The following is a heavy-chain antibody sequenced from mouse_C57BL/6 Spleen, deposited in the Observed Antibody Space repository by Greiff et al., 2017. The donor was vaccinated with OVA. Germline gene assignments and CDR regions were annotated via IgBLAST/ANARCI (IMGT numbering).Heavy chain of an antibody. J-gene: IGHJ4*01. CDR2: IWGVGST. V-gene: IGHV2-6*01. CDR1: GFSLTSYG. Sequence: VKLVESGPGLVAPSQSLSITCTVSGFSLTSYGVDWVRQSPGKGLEWLGVIWGVGSTNYNSALKSRLSISKDNSKSQVFLKMNSLQTDDTAMYYCARLSSTYAMDYWGQGTSVTVSS. D-gene: IGHD2-10*02. CDR3: ARLSSTYAMDY.